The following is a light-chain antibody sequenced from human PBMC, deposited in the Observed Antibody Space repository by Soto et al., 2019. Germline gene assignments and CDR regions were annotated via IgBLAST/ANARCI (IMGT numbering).Light chain of an antibody. Sequence: QSALTQPRSVSGSPGQSVTISCTGTSSDVGGYNYVSWYQQYSGKAPKLVIYDVSKRPSGVPDRFSGSKSDNTASLTISGLQAEDEADYYCCSYTSSSTWVFGGGTKLTVL. J-gene: IGLJ3*02. V-gene: IGLV2-11*01. CDR3: CSYTSSSTWV. CDR1: SSDVGGYNY. CDR2: DVS.